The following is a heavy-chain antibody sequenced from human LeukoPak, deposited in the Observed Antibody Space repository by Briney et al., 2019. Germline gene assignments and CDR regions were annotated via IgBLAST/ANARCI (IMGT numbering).Heavy chain of an antibody. J-gene: IGHJ4*02. Sequence: PGGFPRLSCAASGFTFDDYAMHWVRQAPGKGLEWVSGISWNSGSIGYADSVKGRFTISRDNAKNSLYLQMNSLRAEDTALYYCAKDTGYSYGTSYFDYWGQGTLVTVSS. CDR1: GFTFDDYA. CDR3: AKDTGYSYGTSYFDY. D-gene: IGHD5-18*01. V-gene: IGHV3-9*01. CDR2: ISWNSGSI.